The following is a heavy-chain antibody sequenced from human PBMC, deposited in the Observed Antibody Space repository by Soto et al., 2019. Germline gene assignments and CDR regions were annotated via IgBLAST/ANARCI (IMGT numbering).Heavy chain of an antibody. Sequence: EVQLEESGGGLVQPGGSLRLSCAASGFTFGSYWMSWVRQAPGKGLEWLATIKWDASEKKYVDSVKGRFTMSRDNAKNSLYLQMDSLRAEDTAVYYCARDSGYDSGTSVNHYLDWWGHGTLVTVSS. V-gene: IGHV3-7*01. CDR2: IKWDASEK. CDR1: GFTFGSYW. J-gene: IGHJ4*01. D-gene: IGHD3-10*01. CDR3: ARDSGYDSGTSVNHYLDW.